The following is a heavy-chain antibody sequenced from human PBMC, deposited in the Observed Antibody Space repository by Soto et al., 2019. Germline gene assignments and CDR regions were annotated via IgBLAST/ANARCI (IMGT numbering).Heavy chain of an antibody. CDR2: ISAYNGNT. Sequence: QVQLVQSGAEVKKPGASVKVSCKASGYTFTSYGISWVRQAPGQGLEWMGWISAYNGNTNYAQKLQGRVTMTTDTSTSTAYMELRSRRSDDTAVYYCARDVGGGSVPSYYYMDVWGKGTTVTVSS. D-gene: IGHD3-16*01. J-gene: IGHJ6*03. V-gene: IGHV1-18*01. CDR1: GYTFTSYG. CDR3: ARDVGGGSVPSYYYMDV.